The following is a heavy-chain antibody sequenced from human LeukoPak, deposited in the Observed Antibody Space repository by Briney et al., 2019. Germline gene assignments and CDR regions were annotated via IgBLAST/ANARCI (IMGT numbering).Heavy chain of an antibody. CDR1: GGSISAYY. V-gene: IGHV4-4*07. Sequence: SETLSLSCSVSGGSISAYYWTWIRQPAGKGLEWIGRVYTCGSTHYNPSLKTRLTMSVDTSKNQFSLKLSSVTAADTAVYYCARLITGTTTAFDIWGQGTMVTVSS. CDR2: VYTCGST. CDR3: ARLITGTTTAFDI. D-gene: IGHD1-7*01. J-gene: IGHJ3*02.